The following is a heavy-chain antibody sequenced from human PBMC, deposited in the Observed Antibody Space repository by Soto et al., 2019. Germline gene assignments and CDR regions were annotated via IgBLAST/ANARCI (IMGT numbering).Heavy chain of an antibody. CDR2: IIPIFGTA. CDR3: AGGGEQGLRD. V-gene: IGHV1-69*01. CDR1: GGTFSSYA. Sequence: QVQLVQSGAEVKKPGSSVKVSCKASGGTFSSYAISWVRQAPGQGLEWMGGIIPIFGTANYAQTFQGRVTITADESTNTAYVELKSLRSEDAAVYLCAGGGEQGLRDLGQGTLVTVSS. D-gene: IGHD6-19*01. J-gene: IGHJ4*02.